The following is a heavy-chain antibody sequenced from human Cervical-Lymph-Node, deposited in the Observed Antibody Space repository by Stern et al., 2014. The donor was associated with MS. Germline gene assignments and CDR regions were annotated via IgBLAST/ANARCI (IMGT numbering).Heavy chain of an antibody. V-gene: IGHV1-8*01. CDR2: MNSNSGNT. CDR1: GSTFTSYD. CDR3: ARGQRVVVAATRAGFGY. D-gene: IGHD2-15*01. J-gene: IGHJ4*02. Sequence: QLVHSGAEVKKPRASVKVSCNASGSTFTSYDINYVRQAPGHGLEWVGYMNSNSGNTGYAQKFQGRVTMTRNTSISTAYMELSSLRSEDTAVYYCARGQRVVVAATRAGFGYWGQGTLVTVSS.